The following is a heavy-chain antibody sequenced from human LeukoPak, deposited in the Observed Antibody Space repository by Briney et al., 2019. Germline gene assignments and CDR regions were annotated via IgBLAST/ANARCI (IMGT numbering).Heavy chain of an antibody. D-gene: IGHD3-22*01. Sequence: ASVKVSCKAFGYTFTTYEINWVRQATGQGLEWMGWMNPNSGNTGYAQNFQGRVTMTRNTSISTAYMELISLRSEDTAVYYCARGKNRYYYDSSGYYNDWGQGTLVTVSS. CDR3: ARGKNRYYYDSSGYYND. CDR2: MNPNSGNT. V-gene: IGHV1-8*01. J-gene: IGHJ4*02. CDR1: GYTFTTYE.